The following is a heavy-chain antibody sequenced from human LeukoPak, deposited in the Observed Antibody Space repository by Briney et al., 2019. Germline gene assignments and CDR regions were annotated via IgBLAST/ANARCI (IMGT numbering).Heavy chain of an antibody. CDR3: AREYYYGVDV. J-gene: IGHJ6*02. Sequence: SETLSLTCTVSGDSISNYYGSWIRQSPGKGLEWIGYIYYSGRTNYNPSLKSRVTISLDTSKSQFSLKLTSVTAADTAVYYCAREYYYGVDVWGQGTTVTVSS. CDR2: IYYSGRT. CDR1: GDSISNYY. V-gene: IGHV4-59*08.